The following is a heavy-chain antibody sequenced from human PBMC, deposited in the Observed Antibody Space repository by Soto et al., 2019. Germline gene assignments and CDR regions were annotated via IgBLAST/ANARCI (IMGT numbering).Heavy chain of an antibody. CDR1: GGSISSGDYY. D-gene: IGHD3-10*01. CDR3: ARDRRITMVRGELYYYYGMDV. J-gene: IGHJ6*02. Sequence: QVQLQESGPGLVKPSQTLSLTCTVSGGSISSGDYYWSWIRQPPGKGLEWIGYIYYSGSTYYNPSLNSRVTISVDTSKNQFSLKLSSVTAADTAVYYCARDRRITMVRGELYYYYGMDVWGQGTTVTVSS. V-gene: IGHV4-30-4*01. CDR2: IYYSGST.